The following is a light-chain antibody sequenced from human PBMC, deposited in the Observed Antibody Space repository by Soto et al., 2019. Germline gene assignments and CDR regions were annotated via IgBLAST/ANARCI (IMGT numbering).Light chain of an antibody. J-gene: IGLJ2*01. V-gene: IGLV1-51*01. CDR3: GTWDSSLSAGPRVV. CDR2: DNN. CDR1: SSNIGNNY. Sequence: QSVLTQPPPVSAAPGQKVTISCSGSSSNIGNNYVSWYQQLPGTAPKLLIYDNNKRPSGIPDRFSGSKSGTSATLGITGLQTGDEADYYCGTWDSSLSAGPRVVFGGGTKLTVL.